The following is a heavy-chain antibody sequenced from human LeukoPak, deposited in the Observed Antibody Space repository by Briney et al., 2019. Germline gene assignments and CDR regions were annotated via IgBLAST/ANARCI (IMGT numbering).Heavy chain of an antibody. CDR2: IYYSGST. V-gene: IGHV4-39*07. CDR3: ARVVVAGTGFISFDY. J-gene: IGHJ4*02. Sequence: SETLSLTCTVSGGSISSSSYYWGWIRQPPGKGLEWIGSIYYSGSTYYNPSLKSRVTISVDTSKNQFSLKLSSVTAADTAVYYCARVVVAGTGFISFDYWGQGTLVTVSS. D-gene: IGHD6-19*01. CDR1: GGSISSSSYY.